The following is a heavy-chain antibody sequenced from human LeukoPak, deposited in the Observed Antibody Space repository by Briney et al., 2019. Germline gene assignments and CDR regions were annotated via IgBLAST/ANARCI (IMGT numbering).Heavy chain of an antibody. V-gene: IGHV3-7*01. J-gene: IGHJ4*02. D-gene: IGHD6-13*01. CDR1: GFTFSNYW. CDR3: ARDLDSSTWYRGFDY. CDR2: IKEDGSEK. Sequence: GGSLRLSCAASGFTFSNYWMSWVRQAPGKGLEWVANIKEDGSEKYYVDSVKGRFTISRDNAKNSLYLQMNSLRAEDTAVYYCARDLDSSTWYRGFDYWGQGTLVTVSS.